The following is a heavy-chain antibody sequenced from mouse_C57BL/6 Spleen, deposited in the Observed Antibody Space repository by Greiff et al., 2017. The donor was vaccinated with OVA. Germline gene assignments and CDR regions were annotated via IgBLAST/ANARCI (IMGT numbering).Heavy chain of an antibody. J-gene: IGHJ1*03. CDR1: GFTFSNYW. CDR3: TGGYFDV. V-gene: IGHV6-3*01. CDR2: IRLKSDNYAT. Sequence: VQLKESGGGLVQPGGSMKLSCVASGFTFSNYWMNWVRQSPEKGLEWVAQIRLKSDNYATHYAESVKGRFTISRDDSKSSVYLQMYNLRAEDTGIYYCTGGYFDVWGTGTTVTVSS.